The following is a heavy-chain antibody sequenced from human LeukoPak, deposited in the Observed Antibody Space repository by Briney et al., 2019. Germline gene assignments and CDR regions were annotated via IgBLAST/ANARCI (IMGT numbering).Heavy chain of an antibody. V-gene: IGHV4-34*01. J-gene: IGHJ3*02. D-gene: IGHD1-26*01. CDR2: INHNGST. CDR1: GGSFSGYY. CDR3: ARGPVGGATYYDGDAFDI. Sequence: ASETLSLTCAVYGGSFSGYYWSWIRQPPGKELEWIGEINHNGSTNYNPSLKSRVTISVDTSKNQFSLKLSSVTAVDTAVYYCARGPVGGATYYDGDAFDIWGQGTMVTVSS.